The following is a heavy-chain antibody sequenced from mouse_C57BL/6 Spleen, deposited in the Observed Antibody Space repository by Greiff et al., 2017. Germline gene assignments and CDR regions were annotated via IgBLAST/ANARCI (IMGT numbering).Heavy chain of an antibody. CDR3: ARNYYGSSYAMDY. CDR2: ISSGSSTI. CDR1: GFTFSDYG. J-gene: IGHJ4*01. Sequence: EVQVVESGGGLVKPGGSLKLSCAASGFTFSDYGMHWVRQAPEKGLEWVAYISSGSSTIYYADTVKGRFTISRDNAKNTLFLQMTSLRSEETAMYYCARNYYGSSYAMDYWGQGTSVTVSS. V-gene: IGHV5-17*01. D-gene: IGHD1-1*01.